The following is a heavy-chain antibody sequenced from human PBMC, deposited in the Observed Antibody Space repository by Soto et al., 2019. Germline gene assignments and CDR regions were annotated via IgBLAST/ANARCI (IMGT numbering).Heavy chain of an antibody. D-gene: IGHD3-3*01. CDR1: GGSISSYY. CDR3: ARLKVRFLEWFPIDFDY. V-gene: IGHV4-59*08. CDR2: IYYSGST. J-gene: IGHJ4*02. Sequence: SETLSLTCTVSGGSISSYYWSWIRQPPGKGLEWIGSIYYSGSTNYNPSLKSRVTISVDTSKNQFSLKLSSVTAADTAVYYCARLKVRFLEWFPIDFDYWGQGTLVTVSS.